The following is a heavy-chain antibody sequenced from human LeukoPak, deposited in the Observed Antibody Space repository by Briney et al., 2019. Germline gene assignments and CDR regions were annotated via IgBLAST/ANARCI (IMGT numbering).Heavy chain of an antibody. Sequence: GGSLRLSCAASGFTFSNAWMSWVRQAPGKGLEWVGRIKSKTDGGTTDYGAPVKGRFTISRDDSKNTLYLQMNSLKTEDTAVYYCTTDHAVQWLEWYYFDYWGQGTLVTVSS. D-gene: IGHD6-19*01. J-gene: IGHJ4*02. V-gene: IGHV3-15*01. CDR1: GFTFSNAW. CDR3: TTDHAVQWLEWYYFDY. CDR2: IKSKTDGGTT.